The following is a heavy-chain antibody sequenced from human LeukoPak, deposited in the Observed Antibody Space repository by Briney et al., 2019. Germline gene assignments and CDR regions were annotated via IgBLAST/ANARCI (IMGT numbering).Heavy chain of an antibody. J-gene: IGHJ4*02. CDR1: GFTFSSYA. CDR2: ISGSGDST. CDR3: AKGPMTTRY. Sequence: GGSLRLSCAASGFTFSSYAMSWVRQAPGKGLEWVSAISGSGDSTYYADSVKGRFSISRDNSKNTLYMQMNRLRAEDTAVYYCAKGPMTTRYWGQGTLVTVSS. D-gene: IGHD4-11*01. V-gene: IGHV3-23*01.